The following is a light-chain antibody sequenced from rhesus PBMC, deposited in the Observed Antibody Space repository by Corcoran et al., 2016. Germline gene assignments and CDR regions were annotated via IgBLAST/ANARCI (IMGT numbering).Light chain of an antibody. J-gene: IGKJ1*01. CDR2: EAS. CDR3: QHYYSTPWT. CDR1: QGITND. Sequence: DIQMTQSTSSLSASVGDRVTITCRASQGITNDLAWYQQKPGETPKLLIYEASSLQSGIPSRFSGSGSGTDFTLTSSSLQPEDFATYYCQHYYSTPWTFGQGTKVEIK. V-gene: IGKV1-25*01.